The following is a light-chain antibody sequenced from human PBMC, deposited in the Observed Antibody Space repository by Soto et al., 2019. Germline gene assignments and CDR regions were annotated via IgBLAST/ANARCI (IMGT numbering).Light chain of an antibody. CDR2: DAS. Sequence: DIQMTQSPSSLSASVGDRVTITCQTSQDISIYLNWYQQKPGKAPKLLIYDASNVETGVPSRFSGSGSGTDFSLTISSLQPEDSATYYCQQYDHTPRYTFGQGTKVEI. CDR3: QQYDHTPRYT. V-gene: IGKV1-33*01. CDR1: QDISIY. J-gene: IGKJ2*01.